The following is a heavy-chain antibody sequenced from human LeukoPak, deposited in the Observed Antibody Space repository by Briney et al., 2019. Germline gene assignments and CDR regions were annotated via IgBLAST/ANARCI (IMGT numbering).Heavy chain of an antibody. CDR3: ARDSGDDAFDI. J-gene: IGHJ3*02. CDR2: IYSGGST. V-gene: IGHV3-53*05. Sequence: PGGSLRLSCAASGFTVSSNYMSWVRQAPGKGLEWVSVIYSGGSTYYADSVKGRFTISRDNSKNTLYLQMGSLRAEDMAVYYCARDSGDDAFDIWGQGTMVTVSS. D-gene: IGHD3-10*01. CDR1: GFTVSSNY.